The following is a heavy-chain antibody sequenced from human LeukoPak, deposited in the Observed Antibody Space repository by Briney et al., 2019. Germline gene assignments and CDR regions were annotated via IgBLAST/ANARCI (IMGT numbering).Heavy chain of an antibody. CDR2: IYHSGST. CDR3: ARAGTMVRGEYYFDY. D-gene: IGHD3-10*01. J-gene: IGHJ4*02. V-gene: IGHV4-30-2*01. Sequence: SLETLSLTCAVSGGSISSGGYSWSWIRQPPGKGLEWIGYIYHSGSTYYNPSLKSRVTISVDRSKNQFSLKLSSVTAADTAVYYCARAGTMVRGEYYFDYWGQGTLVTVSS. CDR1: GGSISSGGYS.